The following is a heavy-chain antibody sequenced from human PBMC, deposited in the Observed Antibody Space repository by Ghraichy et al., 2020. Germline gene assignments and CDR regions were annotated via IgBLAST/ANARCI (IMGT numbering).Heavy chain of an antibody. Sequence: SETLSLTCTVSGGSISSYYWSWIRQSPGKGLEWIGYIYNSGSTNYNPSLESRATISVDTSKNQLSLKLSSVTAADTAVYYCATSWNKARTYYNYGMDVWGQGTTVTVSS. CDR2: IYNSGST. CDR1: GGSISSYY. CDR3: ATSWNKARTYYNYGMDV. V-gene: IGHV4-59*01. J-gene: IGHJ6*02. D-gene: IGHD1-1*01.